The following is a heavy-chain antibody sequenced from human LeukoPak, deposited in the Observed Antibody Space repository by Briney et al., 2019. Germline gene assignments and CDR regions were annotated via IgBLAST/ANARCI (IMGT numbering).Heavy chain of an antibody. CDR1: GFTFSSYW. CDR2: ISYDGSDK. Sequence: GGSLRLSCAASGFTFSSYWMHWVRQAPGKGLEWVAVISYDGSDKYYADSVKGRFSISRDNSKNTLYLQMNSLKPEDTAVYYCARWVTHYDSSGYYYWGQGTLVTVSS. D-gene: IGHD3-22*01. CDR3: ARWVTHYDSSGYYY. J-gene: IGHJ4*02. V-gene: IGHV3-30*03.